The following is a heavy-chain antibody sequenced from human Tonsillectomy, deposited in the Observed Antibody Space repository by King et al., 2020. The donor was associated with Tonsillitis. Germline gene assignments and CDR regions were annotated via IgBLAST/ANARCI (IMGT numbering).Heavy chain of an antibody. V-gene: IGHV4-59*01. Sequence: QLQESGPGLVKPSETLSLTCTVSGGSISSYYWSWIRQPPGKGLEWIGYIYYSGSTTYNPSLKSRVTISVDTSKNQFSLKVSSVTAAVTAVYYCASDSRSSPPFYYYYMDVWGTGTTVTVS. CDR2: IYYSGST. CDR3: ASDSRSSPPFYYYYMDV. CDR1: GGSISSYY. J-gene: IGHJ6*03. D-gene: IGHD6-6*01.